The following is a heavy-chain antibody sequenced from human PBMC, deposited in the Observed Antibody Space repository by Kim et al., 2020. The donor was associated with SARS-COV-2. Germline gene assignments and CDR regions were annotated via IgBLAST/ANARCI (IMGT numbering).Heavy chain of an antibody. CDR2: IIPIFGTT. CDR3: AMALRGNYFDY. V-gene: IGHV1-69*13. Sequence: SVKVSCKASGGTFSSYAISWVRQAPGLGLEWMGMIIPIFGTTKSAQKFQGRVTITADGTTTTGYLELRSLRSQDTAVYYCAMALRGNYFDYWGQGTLVT. J-gene: IGHJ4*02. CDR1: GGTFSSYA.